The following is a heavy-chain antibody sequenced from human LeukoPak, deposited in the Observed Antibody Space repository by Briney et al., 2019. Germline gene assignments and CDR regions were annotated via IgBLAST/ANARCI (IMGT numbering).Heavy chain of an antibody. D-gene: IGHD2-21*01. CDR1: GFSFNGYY. Sequence: PGGSLTLSCVASGFSFNGYYMARVRLAPGKGLEWVASLKPDGSEKYYLDSVKGRFTISRDNAEQSLYLQMNSLRAEDTAVYYCAKDGDGKVDPYDYWGQGTLVTVSS. V-gene: IGHV3-7*01. J-gene: IGHJ4*02. CDR3: AKDGDGKVDPYDY. CDR2: LKPDGSEK.